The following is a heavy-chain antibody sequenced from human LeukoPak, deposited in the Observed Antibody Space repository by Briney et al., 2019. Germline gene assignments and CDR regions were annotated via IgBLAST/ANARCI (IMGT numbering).Heavy chain of an antibody. V-gene: IGHV3-33*01. Sequence: GGSLRLSCAVSGIPFKKYGMHGVRQAPGKGLEWVATIWHDGSPTMYADSAKGRFTISRDDSKNMLYLQMNSLRAEDTAEYYCVTHYKWDLLVHAFDFWGQGTRVTVSS. CDR1: GIPFKKYG. CDR2: IWHDGSPT. D-gene: IGHD1-26*01. CDR3: VTHYKWDLLVHAFDF. J-gene: IGHJ3*01.